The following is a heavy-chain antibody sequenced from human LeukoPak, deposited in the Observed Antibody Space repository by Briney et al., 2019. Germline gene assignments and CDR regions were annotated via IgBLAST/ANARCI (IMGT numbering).Heavy chain of an antibody. V-gene: IGHV1-46*01. CDR2: ISPSGGST. CDR1: GYTFTSNY. J-gene: IGHJ3*02. D-gene: IGHD1-1*01. Sequence: ASVKVSCKAFGYTFTSNYMHWVRQAPGQGPEWMGVISPSGGSTTYAQKFQGRVTMTEDTSTDTAYMELSSLRSEDTAVYYCATDGYLLGAFDIWGQGTMVTVSS. CDR3: ATDGYLLGAFDI.